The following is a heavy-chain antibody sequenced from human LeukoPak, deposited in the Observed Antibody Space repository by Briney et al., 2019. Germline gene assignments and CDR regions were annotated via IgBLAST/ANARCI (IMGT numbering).Heavy chain of an antibody. J-gene: IGHJ6*02. CDR1: GGSFSGYY. CDR2: IYYSGST. CDR3: ARVGLPNYYYYGMDV. V-gene: IGHV4-34*09. Sequence: ASETLSLTCAVYGGSFSGYYWSWIRQPPGKGLEWIGYIYYSGSTYYDPSLKSRVTISVDTSKNQFSLKLSSVTAADTAVYYCARVGLPNYYYYGMDVWGQGTTVTVSS.